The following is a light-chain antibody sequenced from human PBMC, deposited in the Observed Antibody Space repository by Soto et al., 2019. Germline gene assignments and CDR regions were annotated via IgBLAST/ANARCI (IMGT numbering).Light chain of an antibody. CDR1: SSDVGGYNY. CDR3: SSYTTSGTPV. V-gene: IGLV2-14*01. Sequence: QSALTQPASVSGSPGQTITISCTGTSSDVGGYNYLSWYQQHPGKAPKFMIYEVSNRPSGVSNRFSGSKSGNTASLTISGLQAEDEADYFCSSYTTSGTPVFGGGTKVTVL. CDR2: EVS. J-gene: IGLJ3*02.